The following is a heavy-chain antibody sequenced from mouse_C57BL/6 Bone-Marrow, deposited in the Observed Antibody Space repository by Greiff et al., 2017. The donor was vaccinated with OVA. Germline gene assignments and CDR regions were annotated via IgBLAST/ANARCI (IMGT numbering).Heavy chain of an antibody. V-gene: IGHV1-19*01. Sequence: VQLQQSGPVLVKPGASVKMSCKASGYTFTDYYMNWVKQSHGKSLEWIGVINPYNGGTSYNQKFKGKATLTVDKSSSTAYMERNSLTSEDSAVYYCARAYYYGSRNWYFDVWGTGATVTVSS. CDR2: INPYNGGT. CDR3: ARAYYYGSRNWYFDV. D-gene: IGHD1-1*01. J-gene: IGHJ1*03. CDR1: GYTFTDYY.